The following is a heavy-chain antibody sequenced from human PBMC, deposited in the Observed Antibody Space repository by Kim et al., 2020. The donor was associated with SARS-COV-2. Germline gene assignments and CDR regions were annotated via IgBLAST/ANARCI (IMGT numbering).Heavy chain of an antibody. D-gene: IGHD1-1*01. V-gene: IGHV3-53*01. CDR1: KFTVSNNY. Sequence: GGSLRLSCAASKFTVSNNYLSWVRQAPGKGLEWVSVIYRGGNTYYAESVKGRFTISRDNSKNTLYLQMTSLRADDTAVYYCARRQPTSWAHDLWGQGTLVTVSS. J-gene: IGHJ5*02. CDR3: ARRQPTSWAHDL. CDR2: IYRGGNT.